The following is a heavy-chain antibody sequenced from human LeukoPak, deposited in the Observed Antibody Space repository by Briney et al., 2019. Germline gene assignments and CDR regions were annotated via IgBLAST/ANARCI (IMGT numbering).Heavy chain of an antibody. Sequence: PSETLSLTCAVYGGSFSGYYWSWIRQPPGKGLEWIGYIYYSGSTNYNPSLKSRVTISVDTSKNQFSLKLSSVTAADTAVYYCARDRRDSSGWGYYYYMDVWGKGTTVTISS. V-gene: IGHV4-59*01. CDR1: GGSFSGYY. CDR3: ARDRRDSSGWGYYYYMDV. CDR2: IYYSGST. J-gene: IGHJ6*03. D-gene: IGHD6-19*01.